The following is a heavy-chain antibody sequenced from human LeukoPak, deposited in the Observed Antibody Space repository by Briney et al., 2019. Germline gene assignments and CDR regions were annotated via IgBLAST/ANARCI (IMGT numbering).Heavy chain of an antibody. D-gene: IGHD3-3*01. Sequence: GASVKVSCKASGYTFVNYGITWVRQAPGQGLEWMGWISPYNGNTKYAERFQGRVTMTTEKSTNTAYLELRSLTYDDTAVYLCARAITIFGVTIPDGMDVWGQGATVSVSS. V-gene: IGHV1-18*01. CDR1: GYTFVNYG. CDR3: ARAITIFGVTIPDGMDV. J-gene: IGHJ6*02. CDR2: ISPYNGNT.